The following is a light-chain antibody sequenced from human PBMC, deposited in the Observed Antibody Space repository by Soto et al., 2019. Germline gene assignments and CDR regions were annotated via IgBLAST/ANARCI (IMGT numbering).Light chain of an antibody. CDR1: SSDFGDYNY. J-gene: IGLJ1*01. Sequence: QSFLAQPASVSGSPGQSITISCTGTSSDFGDYNYVSWYQHHPDKAPKLIIFGVSNRPSGVSNRFSASKSGNTASLTISGLQVDDEADYYCSSYAASRTRVFGTGTKVTVL. V-gene: IGLV2-14*01. CDR2: GVS. CDR3: SSYAASRTRV.